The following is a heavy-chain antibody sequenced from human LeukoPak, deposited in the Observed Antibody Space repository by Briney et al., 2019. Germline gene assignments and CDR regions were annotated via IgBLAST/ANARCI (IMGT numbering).Heavy chain of an antibody. V-gene: IGHV1-2*06. CDR1: GYTFTGYY. CDR3: ARAPTSTVPRWGAFDY. CDR2: INPNSGGT. D-gene: IGHD4-17*01. J-gene: IGHJ4*02. Sequence: EASVKVSCKASGYTFTGYYMHWVRQAPGQGLEWMGRINPNSGGTNYAQKFQGRVTMTRDTSISTAYMELSRLRSDDTAVYYCARAPTSTVPRWGAFDYWGQGTLVTVSS.